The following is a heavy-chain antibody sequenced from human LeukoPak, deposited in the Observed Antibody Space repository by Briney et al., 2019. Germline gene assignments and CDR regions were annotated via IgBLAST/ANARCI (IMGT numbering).Heavy chain of an antibody. CDR1: GYTFTAYY. CDR3: ARSDIAAAGTHLGY. Sequence: ASVKVSCKASGYTFTAYYMHWVRQAPGQGLEWMGWINPNSGGTNYAQKFQGRVTMTRDTSISTAYMELSRLRSDDTAVYYCARSDIAAAGTHLGYWGQGTLVTVSS. V-gene: IGHV1-2*02. D-gene: IGHD6-13*01. J-gene: IGHJ4*02. CDR2: INPNSGGT.